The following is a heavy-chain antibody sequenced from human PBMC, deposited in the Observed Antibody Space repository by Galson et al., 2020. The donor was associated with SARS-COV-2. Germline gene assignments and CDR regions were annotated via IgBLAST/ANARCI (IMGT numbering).Heavy chain of an antibody. CDR3: ARDRGKVLQSLAWLISPFH. Sequence: GQSLKISCEVSGFTFSAYSIHWVRQAPGKGLEWLAVISYYGNNQYYADSVKGRFTISLDNSQNTVYLQMNSLRGDDTAVYYCARDRGKVLQSLAWLISPFHWGRGTLVTVSS. D-gene: IGHD3-3*01. CDR1: GFTFSAYS. CDR2: ISYYGNNQ. J-gene: IGHJ4*02. V-gene: IGHV3-30*03.